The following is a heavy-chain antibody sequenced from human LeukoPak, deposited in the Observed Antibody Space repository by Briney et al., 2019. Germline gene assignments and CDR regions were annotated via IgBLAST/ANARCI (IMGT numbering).Heavy chain of an antibody. CDR1: GLTFSTYW. J-gene: IGHJ4*02. CDR2: IKEDGNEK. CDR3: ARDRSRFYY. V-gene: IGHV3-7*01. Sequence: GGSLRLSCAASGLTFSTYWMSWVRQAPGKGLEWVANIKEDGNEKYYVDSVKGRFTISRDNAKKSLYLQMNSLRAEDTAVYYCARDRSRFYYWGQGTPVTVSP. D-gene: IGHD2-2*01.